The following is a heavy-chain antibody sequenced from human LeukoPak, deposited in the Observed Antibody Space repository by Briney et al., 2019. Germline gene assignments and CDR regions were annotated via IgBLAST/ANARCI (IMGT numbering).Heavy chain of an antibody. CDR3: ARGAYLTGYDYDSSGYHFDY. J-gene: IGHJ4*02. D-gene: IGHD3-22*01. Sequence: SETLSLTCTVSGGSISSHYWSWIRQPPGKGLEWIGYIYYSGSTNYNPSLKSRVTISVDTSKNQFSLKLSSVTAADTAVYYCARGAYLTGYDYDSSGYHFDYWGQGTLVTVSS. CDR1: GGSISSHY. CDR2: IYYSGST. V-gene: IGHV4-59*11.